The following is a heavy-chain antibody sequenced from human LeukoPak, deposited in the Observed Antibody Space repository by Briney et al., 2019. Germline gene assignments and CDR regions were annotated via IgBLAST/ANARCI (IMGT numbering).Heavy chain of an antibody. J-gene: IGHJ6*03. CDR3: ARIGIAVAGTWDYYYYYMDV. V-gene: IGHV3-74*01. CDR2: IYNDGSTT. CDR1: GFMFSKSW. D-gene: IGHD6-19*01. Sequence: GGSLRLSCAASGFMFSKSWMHWVRQVPGKGLVWVARIYNDGSTTNYADSVKGRFTISRDNAANTLFLQMSSLRAEDTAVYYCARIGIAVAGTWDYYYYYMDVWGKGTTVTVSS.